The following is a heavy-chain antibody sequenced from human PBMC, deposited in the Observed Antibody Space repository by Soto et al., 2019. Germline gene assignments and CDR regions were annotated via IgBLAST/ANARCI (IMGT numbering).Heavy chain of an antibody. CDR3: ARGGAYYYGSGSFTYFDD. Sequence: NPXETLALSCTVSGGSISSGGYYWSWIRQHPGKVLEWIGYIYYSGSTYYNPSLKSRVTISVDTSKNQFSLKLSSVTAADTAVYYCARGGAYYYGSGSFTYFDDWGQGTLVTVSS. CDR2: IYYSGST. D-gene: IGHD3-10*01. V-gene: IGHV4-31*03. CDR1: GGSISSGGYY. J-gene: IGHJ4*02.